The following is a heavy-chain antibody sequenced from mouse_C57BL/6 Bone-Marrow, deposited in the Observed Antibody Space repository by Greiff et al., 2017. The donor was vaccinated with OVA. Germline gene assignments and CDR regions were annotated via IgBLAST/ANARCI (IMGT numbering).Heavy chain of an antibody. CDR2: IDPANGNT. J-gene: IGHJ2*01. D-gene: IGHD3-2*02. V-gene: IGHV14-3*01. CDR3: ASGDSSGHVYFDY. Sequence: EVQLQQSVAELVRPGASVKLSCTASGFNIKNTYMYWVKQRPEQGLEWIGRIDPANGNTKYAPKFQGKATITADTSSNTAYLQLSSLTSEDTAIYYCASGDSSGHVYFDYWGQGTTLTVAS. CDR1: GFNIKNTY.